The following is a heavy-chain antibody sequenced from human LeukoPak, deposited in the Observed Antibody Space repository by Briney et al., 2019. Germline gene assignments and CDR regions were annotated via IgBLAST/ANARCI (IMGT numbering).Heavy chain of an antibody. Sequence: GGSLRLSCAASGFTFSSSAMSWVRQAPGRGPEWVSSVDGGGGGTYYADSVKGRFTISRDNSKDTLYLQMNGLRAEDTAVYFCAKQSAGSAAWYSLHYDFWGQGTLVTVSS. V-gene: IGHV3-23*01. CDR1: GFTFSSSA. CDR2: VDGGGGGT. J-gene: IGHJ4*02. D-gene: IGHD6-13*01. CDR3: AKQSAGSAAWYSLHYDF.